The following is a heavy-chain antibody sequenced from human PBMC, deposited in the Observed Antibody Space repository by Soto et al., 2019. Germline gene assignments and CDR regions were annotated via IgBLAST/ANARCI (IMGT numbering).Heavy chain of an antibody. V-gene: IGHV4-34*01. CDR1: GGSFSGYY. D-gene: IGHD6-19*01. Sequence: QVQLQQWGAGLLKPSETLSLTCAVYGGSFSGYYWRWLRQPPGQGLECIGEINHSGSTNYNPSLKSRVTISVDTSKNQFSLKLSSVTAADTAVYYCARGLIVISGWSVWGQGTTVTVSS. CDR2: INHSGST. CDR3: ARGLIVISGWSV. J-gene: IGHJ6*02.